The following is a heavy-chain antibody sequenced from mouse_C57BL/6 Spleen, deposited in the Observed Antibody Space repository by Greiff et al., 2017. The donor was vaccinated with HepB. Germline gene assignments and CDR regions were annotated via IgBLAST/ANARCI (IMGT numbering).Heavy chain of an antibody. D-gene: IGHD1-1*01. Sequence: EVQLRQSVAELVRPGASVKLSCTASGFNIKNTYMHWVKQRPEQGLEWIGRIDPANGNTKYAPKFQGKATITADTSSNTAYLQLSSLTSEDTAIYYCARGDYYGSSSFAYWGQGTLVTVSA. CDR2: IDPANGNT. J-gene: IGHJ3*01. V-gene: IGHV14-3*01. CDR3: ARGDYYGSSSFAY. CDR1: GFNIKNTY.